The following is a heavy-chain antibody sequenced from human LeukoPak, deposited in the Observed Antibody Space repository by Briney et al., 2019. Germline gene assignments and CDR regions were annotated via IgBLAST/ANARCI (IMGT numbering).Heavy chain of an antibody. Sequence: PGGSLRLSCAASGFTFSSYSMNWVRQAPGKGLEWVSYISSSSSTIYYADSVKGRFTISRDNSKNTLYLQMNSLRAEDTAVYYCAKIKFGYNWNVCAFDIWGQGTMVTVSS. V-gene: IGHV3-48*01. CDR3: AKIKFGYNWNVCAFDI. D-gene: IGHD1-20*01. CDR1: GFTFSSYS. CDR2: ISSSSSTI. J-gene: IGHJ3*02.